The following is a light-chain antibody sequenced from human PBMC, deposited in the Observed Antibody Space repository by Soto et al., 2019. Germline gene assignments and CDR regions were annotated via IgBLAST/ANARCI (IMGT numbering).Light chain of an antibody. V-gene: IGKV1-5*03. Sequence: DIQMTQSPSTLSGSVGDRVTITCRASQTISSWLAWYQQKPGKAHKLLIYKASTLKSGVPSRFSGSGSGTEFTLTIRSLQPDDFATYYCKHYNSYSEAFGQGTKVDIK. CDR1: QTISSW. J-gene: IGKJ1*01. CDR2: KAS. CDR3: KHYNSYSEA.